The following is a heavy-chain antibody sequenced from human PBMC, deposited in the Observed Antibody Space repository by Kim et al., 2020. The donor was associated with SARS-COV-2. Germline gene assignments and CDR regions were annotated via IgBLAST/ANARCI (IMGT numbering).Heavy chain of an antibody. J-gene: IGHJ4*02. CDR2: IYYSGST. CDR3: ARAREQQLVLFAS. Sequence: SETLSLTCTVSGGSISSYYWSWIRQPPGKGLEWIGYIYYSGSTNYNPSLKSRVTISVDTSKNQFSLKLSSVTAADTAVYSCARAREQQLVLFASWGQGT. CDR1: GGSISSYY. V-gene: IGHV4-59*01. D-gene: IGHD6-13*01.